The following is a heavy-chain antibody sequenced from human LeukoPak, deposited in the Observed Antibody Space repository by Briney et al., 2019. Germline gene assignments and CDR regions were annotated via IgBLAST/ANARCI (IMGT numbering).Heavy chain of an antibody. CDR3: AREAKRGFGRYYYYYGMDV. CDR2: IYYSGST. J-gene: IGHJ6*02. CDR1: GGSISSGDDY. Sequence: SETLSLTCTVSGGSISSGDDYWSWIRQPPGKGLEWIGYIYYSGSTYYNPSLKSRVTISVDTSKNQFSLKLSSVTAADTAVYYCAREAKRGFGRYYYYYGMDVWGQGTTVTVSS. V-gene: IGHV4-30-4*01. D-gene: IGHD3-10*01.